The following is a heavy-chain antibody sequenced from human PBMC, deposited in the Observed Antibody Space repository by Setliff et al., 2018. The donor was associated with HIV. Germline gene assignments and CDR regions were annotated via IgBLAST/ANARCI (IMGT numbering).Heavy chain of an antibody. CDR1: PVSISSTSYY. V-gene: IGHV4-39*07. D-gene: IGHD4-4*01. Sequence: SETLSLTCTVSPVSISSTSYYWVWIRQPPGKGLEWIGNIHYTGTGFYNPALRSRVTISVDTSKNQFSLKLSSVTAADTAVYYCASMYSNYGRYYYYYMDVWGKGATVTVSS. J-gene: IGHJ6*03. CDR2: IHYTGTG. CDR3: ASMYSNYGRYYYYYMDV.